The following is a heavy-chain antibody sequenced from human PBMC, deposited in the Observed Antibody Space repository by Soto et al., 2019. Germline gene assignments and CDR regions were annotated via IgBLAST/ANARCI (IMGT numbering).Heavy chain of an antibody. Sequence: EVQLLESGGGLVQPGGSLRLSCAASGFTFSSYAMTWVRQAPGKGLEWVSAISGSGGSTYYADSVKGQFTISRDNSKNTLFLQMNSLRVEDTALYYCAKDAGRRGAEHLHHWGQGTLVIVSS. CDR3: AKDAGRRGAEHLHH. CDR2: ISGSGGST. CDR1: GFTFSSYA. D-gene: IGHD3-10*01. J-gene: IGHJ1*01. V-gene: IGHV3-23*01.